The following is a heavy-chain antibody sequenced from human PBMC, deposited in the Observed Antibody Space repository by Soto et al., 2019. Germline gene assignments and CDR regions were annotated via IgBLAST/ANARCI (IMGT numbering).Heavy chain of an antibody. D-gene: IGHD6-19*01. V-gene: IGHV3-15*01. J-gene: IGHJ4*02. CDR2: IKRNIDGGTT. CDR3: TTVDAVVLN. CDR1: GFTFNNAW. Sequence: VQLVESGGGLVKPGGSLRLSCAASGFTFNNAWMSWVRQAPGGGLEWVGRIKRNIDGGTTDYAAPVKGRFAISRDDSNSILYLQMNSLKSEDTAVYYCTTVDAVVLNWGQGIVVTVSS.